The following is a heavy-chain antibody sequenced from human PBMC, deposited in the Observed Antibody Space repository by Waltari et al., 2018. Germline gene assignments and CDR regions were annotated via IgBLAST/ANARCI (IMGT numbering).Heavy chain of an antibody. CDR1: GFTFSSYA. CDR3: AKLEGRIAAAGTVRYYGMDV. V-gene: IGHV3-23*01. D-gene: IGHD6-13*01. CDR2: LSGSGGST. Sequence: EVQLLESGGGLVQPGGSLRLSCAASGFTFSSYAMSWVRQAPGKGLEWVSDLSGSGGSTYSADSVKGRFTISRDNSKNTLYLQMNSLRAEDTAVYYCAKLEGRIAAAGTVRYYGMDVWGQGTTVTVSS. J-gene: IGHJ6*02.